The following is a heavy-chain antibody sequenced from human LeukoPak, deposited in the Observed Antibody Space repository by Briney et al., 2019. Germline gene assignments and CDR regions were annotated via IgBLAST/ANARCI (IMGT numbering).Heavy chain of an antibody. CDR1: GGSISGGSYY. Sequence: SETLSLTCTVSGGSISGGSYYWGWIRQPPGKGLEWIAYVFSSGTTYYNPSLKSRVTISVDRSKNQFSLKLSSVTAADTAVYYCATWGLNNWFDPWGQGTLVTVSS. V-gene: IGHV4-39*07. D-gene: IGHD3-16*01. CDR3: ATWGLNNWFDP. J-gene: IGHJ5*02. CDR2: VFSSGTT.